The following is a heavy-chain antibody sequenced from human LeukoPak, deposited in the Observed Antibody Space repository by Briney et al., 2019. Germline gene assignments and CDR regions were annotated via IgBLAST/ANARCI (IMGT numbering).Heavy chain of an antibody. V-gene: IGHV3-23*01. J-gene: IGHJ4*02. D-gene: IGHD5-18*01. CDR3: AKGAFPIAMVTPYFDY. Sequence: GGSLRLSCAGSRFTFSSYAMSWVRQAPGKGLQWVSTISGRGTDTYYADSVKGRFIISRDNSNSTLSLQMSSLRAEDTAVYYCAKGAFPIAMVTPYFDYWGQGALVTVSS. CDR2: ISGRGTDT. CDR1: RFTFSSYA.